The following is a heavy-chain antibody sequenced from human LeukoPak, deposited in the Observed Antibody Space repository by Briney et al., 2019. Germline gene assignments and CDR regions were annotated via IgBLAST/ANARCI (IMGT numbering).Heavy chain of an antibody. CDR2: INPNSGGT. CDR3: ARDFPGIAVAGTLPDY. CDR1: GYTFTGHY. V-gene: IGHV1-2*06. D-gene: IGHD6-19*01. J-gene: IGHJ4*02. Sequence: ASVKVSCKASGYTFTGHYMHWVRQAPGQGLEWMGRINPNSGGTNYAQKFQGRVTMTRDTSISTAYMELSRLRSDGTAVYYCARDFPGIAVAGTLPDYWGQGTLVTVSS.